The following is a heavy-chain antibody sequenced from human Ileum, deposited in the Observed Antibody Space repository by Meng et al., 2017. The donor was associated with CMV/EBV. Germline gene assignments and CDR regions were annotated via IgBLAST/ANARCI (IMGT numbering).Heavy chain of an antibody. D-gene: IGHD3-10*01. CDR1: GFTFSSCW. V-gene: IGHV3-74*01. CDR3: ARTGYYGSGSYPDAFDI. CDR2: INSDGSST. Sequence: GESLKISCAASGFTFSSCWMHWVRQAPGKGLVWVSRINSDGSSTSYADSVKGRFTISRDNSKNTLYLQMNSLRAEDTAVYYCARTGYYGSGSYPDAFDIWGQGTMVTVSS. J-gene: IGHJ3*02.